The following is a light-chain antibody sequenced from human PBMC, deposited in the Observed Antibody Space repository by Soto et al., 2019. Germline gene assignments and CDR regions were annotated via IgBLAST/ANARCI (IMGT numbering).Light chain of an antibody. CDR1: NIGSNT. CDR3: AAWDDSLNGPV. CDR2: SNS. Sequence: QPVLTQPPSASGTPGQRVTISYSGSNIGSNTVNWYQQLPGTAPKLLIYSNSQRPSGVPDRFSGSKSGTSASLAISGLQSEDEADYYCAAWDDSLNGPVFGGGTKLTVL. V-gene: IGLV1-44*01. J-gene: IGLJ2*01.